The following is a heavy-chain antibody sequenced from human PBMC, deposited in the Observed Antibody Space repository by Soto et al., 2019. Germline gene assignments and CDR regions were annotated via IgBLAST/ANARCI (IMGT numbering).Heavy chain of an antibody. Sequence: SETLSITCTVSSGSTSSSTYSWGWIRQPPGKGLEWTGSIYYSGSTYYNPSLKSRVTISVDTSKNQFSLKLSSVTAADTALYYCATTTTHYYDSSGFVGPDYWGQGTLVTVSS. CDR3: ATTTTHYYDSSGFVGPDY. J-gene: IGHJ4*02. D-gene: IGHD3-22*01. CDR2: IYYSGST. CDR1: SGSTSSSTYS. V-gene: IGHV4-39*01.